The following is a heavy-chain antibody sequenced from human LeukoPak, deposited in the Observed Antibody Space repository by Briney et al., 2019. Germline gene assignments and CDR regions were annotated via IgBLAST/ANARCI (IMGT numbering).Heavy chain of an antibody. CDR1: GYTFTSYY. Sequence: GASVKVSRKASGYTFTSYYLHWVRQAPGHGLEWMGVINPSGGRTSYAPKFQGRVTMTRDMSTSTVYMELSSLRSEDTAVYYCAREAYSYGFEDYYYYMDVWGKGTTVTVSS. V-gene: IGHV1-46*01. J-gene: IGHJ6*03. CDR3: AREAYSYGFEDYYYYMDV. D-gene: IGHD5-18*01. CDR2: INPSGGRT.